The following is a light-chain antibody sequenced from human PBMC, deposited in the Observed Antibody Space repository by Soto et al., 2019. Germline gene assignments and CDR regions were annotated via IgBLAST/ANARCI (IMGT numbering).Light chain of an antibody. CDR2: GVS. Sequence: EIVLTQSPATLSLSPGERATLSCRASQSVSSSYLAWYQHKPGQAPRLLMYGVSSRATGIPDRFTGSGSGADFTLTISRLEPEDFAVYYCQVYGPSPPITFGQGTRLEIK. V-gene: IGKV3-20*01. CDR1: QSVSSSY. J-gene: IGKJ5*01. CDR3: QVYGPSPPIT.